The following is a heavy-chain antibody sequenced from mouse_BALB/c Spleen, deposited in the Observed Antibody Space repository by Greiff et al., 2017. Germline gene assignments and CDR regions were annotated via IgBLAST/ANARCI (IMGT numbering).Heavy chain of an antibody. D-gene: IGHD2-1*01. J-gene: IGHJ2*01. V-gene: IGHV3-2*02. CDR2: ISYSGST. CDR3: ARNYGNPEYYFDY. Sequence: EVQLVESGPGLVKPSQSLSLTCTVTGYSITSDYAWNWIRQFPGNKLEWMGYISYSGSTSYNPSLKSRISITRDTSKNQFFLQLNSVTTEDTATYYCARNYGNPEYYFDYWGQGTTLTVSS. CDR1: GYSITSDYA.